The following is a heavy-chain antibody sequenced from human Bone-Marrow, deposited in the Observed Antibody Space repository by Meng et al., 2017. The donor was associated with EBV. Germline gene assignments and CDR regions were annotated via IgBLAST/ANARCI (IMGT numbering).Heavy chain of an antibody. J-gene: IGHJ2*01. CDR3: ARSAKGYFGL. V-gene: IGHV4-34*01. CDR1: GGSFIGYY. Sequence: QLQQWGAGLLKPSETLSLPCAVYGGSFIGYYWSWIRQPPGKGLEWIGEINHSGSTNYSPSLKSRVTISVDTSKNQFSLKLSSVTAADTAVYYCARSAKGYFGLWGRGTLVTVSS. CDR2: INHSGST.